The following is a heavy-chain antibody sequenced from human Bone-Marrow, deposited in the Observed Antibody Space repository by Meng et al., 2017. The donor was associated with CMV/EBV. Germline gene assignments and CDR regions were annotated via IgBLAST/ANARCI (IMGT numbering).Heavy chain of an antibody. CDR2: INPNSGGT. D-gene: IGHD3-3*01. CDR1: GYTFTGYY. CDR3: ARGAVVRFGVIIISSLDP. J-gene: IGHJ5*02. Sequence: ASVKVSCKASGYTFTGYYMHWVRQAPGQGLEWMGWINPNSGGTNYAQKFQGRVTMTRDTSISTAYMELSRLRSDDTAVYYCARGAVVRFGVIIISSLDPWGQGTQVTVSS. V-gene: IGHV1-2*02.